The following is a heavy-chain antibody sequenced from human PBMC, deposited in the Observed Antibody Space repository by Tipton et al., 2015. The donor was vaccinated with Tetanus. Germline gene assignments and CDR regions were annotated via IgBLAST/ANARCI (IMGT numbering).Heavy chain of an antibody. J-gene: IGHJ4*02. D-gene: IGHD5-24*01. CDR3: ARGDGSTLHY. CDR1: GGSISTYY. V-gene: IGHV4-59*01. CDR2: IYYRGST. Sequence: TLSLTCTVSGGSISTYYWSWIRQPPGKGLEWIGYIYYRGSTNYYPSLKGRVTMSVDTSKNQFSLNLSSVTAADTAVYYCARGDGSTLHYWGQGTLVTVFS.